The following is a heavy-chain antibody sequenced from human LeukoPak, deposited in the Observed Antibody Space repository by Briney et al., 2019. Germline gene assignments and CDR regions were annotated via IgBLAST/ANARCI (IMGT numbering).Heavy chain of an antibody. J-gene: IGHJ4*02. V-gene: IGHV3-21*01. CDR2: ISSSSSYI. Sequence: GGSLRLSCAASGFTFSSYSMNWVRQAPGKGLEWVSSISSSSSYIYYADSVKGRFTISRDNAKNSLYLQMNSLRAEDTAVYYCARVREGNVVVPAAETRGQGTLVTVSS. CDR3: ARVREGNVVVPAAET. CDR1: GFTFSSYS. D-gene: IGHD2-2*01.